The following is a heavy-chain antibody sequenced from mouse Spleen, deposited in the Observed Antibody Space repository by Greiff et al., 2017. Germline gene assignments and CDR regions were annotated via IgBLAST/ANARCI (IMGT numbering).Heavy chain of an antibody. J-gene: IGHJ4*01. V-gene: IGHV3-8*01. CDR1: GYSITSDY. D-gene: IGHD4-1*02. CDR2: ISYSGST. CDR3: ARYPTGYYYAMDY. Sequence: EVKLVESGPGLAKPSQTLSLTCSVTGYSITSDYWNWIRKCPGNKLEYMGYISYSGSTYYNPSLKSRISITRDTSKNQYYLQLNSVTTEDTATYYCARYPTGYYYAMDYWGQRTSVTVSS.